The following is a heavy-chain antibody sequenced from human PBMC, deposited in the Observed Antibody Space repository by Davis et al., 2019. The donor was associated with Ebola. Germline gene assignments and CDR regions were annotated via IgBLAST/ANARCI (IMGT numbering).Heavy chain of an antibody. J-gene: IGHJ3*01. Sequence: PGGSLRLSCAASGFVFRNYVMSWVRQAPGKGLEWVSTLGTSPDKYYADSVKGRFTISRDNSKNTLYLQMNGLRVEDTAIYYCAKDTSNIWFDVWGQGTMVTVSS. CDR1: GFVFRNYV. D-gene: IGHD1-26*01. V-gene: IGHV3-23*01. CDR2: LGTSPDK. CDR3: AKDTSNIWFDV.